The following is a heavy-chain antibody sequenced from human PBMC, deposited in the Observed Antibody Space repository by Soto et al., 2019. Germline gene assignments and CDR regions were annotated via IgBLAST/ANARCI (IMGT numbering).Heavy chain of an antibody. CDR3: AKSEGLPKAHLDY. CDR1: GFTFSGYC. Sequence: GGSLRVSCAAAGFTFSGYCMHWVRQAPGKGLEWVAVISYDGSNKYYADSVKGRFTISRDNSKNTLYLQMNSLRAEDTAVYYCAKSEGLPKAHLDYWGQGTLVTVSS. J-gene: IGHJ4*02. D-gene: IGHD2-15*01. V-gene: IGHV3-30*18. CDR2: ISYDGSNK.